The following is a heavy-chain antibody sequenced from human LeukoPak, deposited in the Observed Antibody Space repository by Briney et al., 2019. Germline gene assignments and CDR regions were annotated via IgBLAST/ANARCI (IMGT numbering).Heavy chain of an antibody. J-gene: IGHJ4*02. CDR2: ISWNSGSI. Sequence: PGRSLRLSCAASGFIFDDYAMHWVRHAPGKGLEWVSGISWNSGSIGYADSVKGRFTISRDNAKNSLYLQMNSLRAEDTALYYCAKWSRDGNHFDYWGQGTLVTVSS. V-gene: IGHV3-9*01. CDR3: AKWSRDGNHFDY. D-gene: IGHD5-24*01. CDR1: GFIFDDYA.